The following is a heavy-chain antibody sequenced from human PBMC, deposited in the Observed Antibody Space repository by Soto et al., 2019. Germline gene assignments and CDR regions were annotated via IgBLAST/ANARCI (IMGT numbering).Heavy chain of an antibody. J-gene: IGHJ5*02. Sequence: PSETMSLTCAVYGGSFSGYYWSWIRQPPGKGLEWIGEINHSGSTNYNPSLKSRVTISVDTSKNQFSLKLSSVTAADTAVYYCARGYCSGGSCLQFWFDPWGQGTLVTVSS. CDR1: GGSFSGYY. CDR2: INHSGST. CDR3: ARGYCSGGSCLQFWFDP. V-gene: IGHV4-34*01. D-gene: IGHD2-15*01.